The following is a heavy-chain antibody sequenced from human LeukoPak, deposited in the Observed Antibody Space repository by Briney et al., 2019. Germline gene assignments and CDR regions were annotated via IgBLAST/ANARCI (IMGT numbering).Heavy chain of an antibody. Sequence: SETLSLTCTVSGGSISSSSYYWGWIRQPPGKGLEWIGNIYHSGNTYYNSSLKSRVTISVDTSKNQFSLRLTSVTAADTAVYYCASLRVPGDFDYWGRGTLVTVSS. V-gene: IGHV4-39*07. CDR2: IYHSGNT. D-gene: IGHD3-16*01. J-gene: IGHJ4*02. CDR1: GGSISSSSYY. CDR3: ASLRVPGDFDY.